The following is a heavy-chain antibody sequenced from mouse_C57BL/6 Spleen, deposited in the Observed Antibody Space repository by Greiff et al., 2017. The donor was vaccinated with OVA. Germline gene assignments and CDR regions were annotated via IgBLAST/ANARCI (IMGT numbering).Heavy chain of an antibody. Sequence: QVQLQQSGAELVRPGTSVKLSCKASGYTFTSYWMHWVKQRPGQGLEWIGVIDPSDSYTNYNQKFKGKATLTVDTSSSTAYMQLSSLTSEDSAVYYCARNYDYDRNFDCWGQGTTLTVSS. CDR3: ARNYDYDRNFDC. J-gene: IGHJ2*01. CDR1: GYTFTSYW. V-gene: IGHV1-59*01. CDR2: IDPSDSYT. D-gene: IGHD2-4*01.